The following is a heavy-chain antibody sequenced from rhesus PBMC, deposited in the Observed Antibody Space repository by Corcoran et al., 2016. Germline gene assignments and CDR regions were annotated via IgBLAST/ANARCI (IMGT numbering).Heavy chain of an antibody. J-gene: IGHJ4*01. CDR2: IYGSSGRT. CDR1: GGSISGYH. D-gene: IGHD3-3*01. CDR3: AGHGPRSPFYY. Sequence: QVQLQESGPGLAKPSETLSRTCAVSGGSISGYHWRWVRQPPGKGLEWVGRIYGSSGRTASIPSLKSRVTISPDTSMTQFSLKLRSVTAADTAVYYCAGHGPRSPFYYWGQGVLVTVSS. V-gene: IGHV4-147*01.